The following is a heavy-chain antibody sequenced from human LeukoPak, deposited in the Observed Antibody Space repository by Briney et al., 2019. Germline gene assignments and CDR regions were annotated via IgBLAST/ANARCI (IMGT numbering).Heavy chain of an antibody. D-gene: IGHD4-17*01. CDR1: GYTFTSYD. Sequence: ASEKVSCKASGYTFTSYDINWVRQATGQGLEWMGWMNPNSGNTGYAQKFQGRVTMTRNTSISTAYMELSSLRSEDTAVYYCARSTNDYGDYVHSGWGQGTLVTVSS. J-gene: IGHJ4*02. CDR2: MNPNSGNT. V-gene: IGHV1-8*01. CDR3: ARSTNDYGDYVHSG.